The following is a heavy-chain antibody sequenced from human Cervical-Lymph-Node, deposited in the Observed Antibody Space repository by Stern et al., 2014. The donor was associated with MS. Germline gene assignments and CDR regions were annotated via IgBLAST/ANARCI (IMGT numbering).Heavy chain of an antibody. CDR1: GNGFTTYW. J-gene: IGHJ1*01. Sequence: MQLVQSGAEVRKPGESLKISCKASGNGFTTYWIGWGRQMPGKGLEWLGIIFTGDSDTRYSPSFQGQVTITADKSISTAYLQWSSLKASDTAMYYGVRRSLREPLTWGQGTLVTVSS. V-gene: IGHV5-51*01. D-gene: IGHD1-26*01. CDR2: IFTGDSDT. CDR3: VRRSLREPLT.